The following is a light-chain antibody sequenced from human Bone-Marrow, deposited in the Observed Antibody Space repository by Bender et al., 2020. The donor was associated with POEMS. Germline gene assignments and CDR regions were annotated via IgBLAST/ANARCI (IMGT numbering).Light chain of an antibody. CDR1: KLGDKY. CDR2: HDS. V-gene: IGLV3-1*01. J-gene: IGLJ2*01. CDR3: QAWDSSTHVV. Sequence: SYDLTQPPSVSVSPGRTASITCSGDKLGDKYASWYQQKPGQSPVLVIYHDSKRPSGIPERFSGSNSGNTATLTISGTQPMDEADYYCQAWDSSTHVVFGGGTKLTVL.